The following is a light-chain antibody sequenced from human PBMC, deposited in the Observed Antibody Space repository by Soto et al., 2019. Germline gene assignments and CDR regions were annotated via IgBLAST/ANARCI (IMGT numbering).Light chain of an antibody. V-gene: IGLV2-14*01. CDR1: SSDVGGYNY. Sequence: QSALTQPAYVSGSRGQSITISCTGTSSDVGGYNYVSWYQQHPGKAPKLMIYDVSNRPSGVSNRFSGSKSGNTASLTISGLQAEDEADYYCSSYTSSSTYVFGTGTKLTGL. J-gene: IGLJ1*01. CDR3: SSYTSSSTYV. CDR2: DVS.